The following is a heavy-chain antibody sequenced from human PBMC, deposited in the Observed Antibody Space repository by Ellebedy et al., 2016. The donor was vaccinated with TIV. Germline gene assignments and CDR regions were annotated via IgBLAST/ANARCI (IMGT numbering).Heavy chain of an antibody. J-gene: IGHJ4*02. CDR3: ARDGSEWSRDY. Sequence: GESLKISXAASGFTFNIAGMTWVRQAPGKGLEWVGTIVFSGTAAYYSDSMKGRFIISRDNAKNSLFLQMNSLRVEDTAVYYCARDGSEWSRDYWGQGTLVTVSS. D-gene: IGHD3-3*01. CDR2: IVFSGTAA. V-gene: IGHV3-21*01. CDR1: GFTFNIAG.